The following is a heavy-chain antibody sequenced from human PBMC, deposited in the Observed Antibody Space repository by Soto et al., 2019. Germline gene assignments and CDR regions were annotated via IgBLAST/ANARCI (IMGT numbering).Heavy chain of an antibody. J-gene: IGHJ4*02. D-gene: IGHD1-26*01. V-gene: IGHV3-23*01. CDR2: ITRTDST. CDR3: AKALVGEVGATDY. Sequence: LRLSCTASGSTFSNYAMSWVRQAPGKGLEWVSAITRTDSTYYADSVKGRFTISRDNSRNTLYLQMNSLGAEDAALYYCAKALVGEVGATDYWGQGTLVTSPQ. CDR1: GSTFSNYA.